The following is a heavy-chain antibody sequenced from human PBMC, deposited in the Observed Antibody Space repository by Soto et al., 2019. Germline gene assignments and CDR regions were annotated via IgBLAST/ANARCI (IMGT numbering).Heavy chain of an antibody. J-gene: IGHJ6*02. V-gene: IGHV3-30-3*01. D-gene: IGHD2-15*01. Sequence: QVQLVESGGGVVQPGRSLRLSCAASGFTFSSYAMHWVRQAPGKGLEWVAVISYDGSNKYYADSVKGRFTISRDNSKNTLYLQMNRLRAEDTAVYYCARDFSRYCSGGSCYDYYYYGMDVWGQGTTVTVSS. CDR2: ISYDGSNK. CDR3: ARDFSRYCSGGSCYDYYYYGMDV. CDR1: GFTFSSYA.